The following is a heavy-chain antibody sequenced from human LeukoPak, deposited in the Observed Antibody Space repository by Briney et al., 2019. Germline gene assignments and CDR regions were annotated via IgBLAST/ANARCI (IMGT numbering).Heavy chain of an antibody. CDR1: GGSISVYY. Sequence: SETLSLTCTGSGGSISVYYWSWIRQPPGKGLEWIGYIYNSGSTTYNPSLKSRLTISVDTSKNQFSLKLTSVTAADTAVYYCARDRELGYWGQGTLVTVSS. CDR3: ARDRELGY. J-gene: IGHJ4*02. D-gene: IGHD3-10*01. CDR2: IYNSGST. V-gene: IGHV4-59*01.